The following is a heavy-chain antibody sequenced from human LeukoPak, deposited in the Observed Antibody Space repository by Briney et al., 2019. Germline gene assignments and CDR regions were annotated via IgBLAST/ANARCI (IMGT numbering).Heavy chain of an antibody. CDR2: IYSAGGT. J-gene: IGHJ4*02. Sequence: PGGSLRLSCAASGFTVSTNYMSWVRQAPGKGLEWVSVIYSAGGTYYPESVKGRFTIPRDNSENTLYLQMNSLRAEDTAVYYCAKLYDSSGYTYFDSWGQGTLVTVSS. V-gene: IGHV3-66*01. D-gene: IGHD3-22*01. CDR3: AKLYDSSGYTYFDS. CDR1: GFTVSTNY.